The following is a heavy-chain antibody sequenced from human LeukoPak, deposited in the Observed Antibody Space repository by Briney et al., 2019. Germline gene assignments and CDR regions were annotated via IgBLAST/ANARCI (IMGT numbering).Heavy chain of an antibody. D-gene: IGHD3-22*01. V-gene: IGHV3-53*01. CDR2: IYSGGTT. Sequence: GGSLRLSCAASGFTVSSNYMSWVRQAPGKGLEWLSVIYSGGTTYYADSVKGRFTISRDNSKNTLYLQMNSLRAEDTAVYYCARHDNWAGWFDTWGQGTLVTVSS. CDR1: GFTVSSNY. J-gene: IGHJ5*02. CDR3: ARHDNWAGWFDT.